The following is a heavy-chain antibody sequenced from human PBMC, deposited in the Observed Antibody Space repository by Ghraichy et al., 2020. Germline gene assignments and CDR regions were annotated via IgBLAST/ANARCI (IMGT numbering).Heavy chain of an antibody. CDR1: GLSVSNNY. J-gene: IGHJ6*02. CDR3: ARGGYGMDV. Sequence: GGSLRLSCAASGLSVSNNYMSWVRQAPGKGLEWVSVMYIGGSTYYADSVKGGFTISRDSSKNTLNLQMNSLRAEDTAVYYCARGGYGMDVWGQGTTVTVSS. CDR2: MYIGGST. V-gene: IGHV3-53*01.